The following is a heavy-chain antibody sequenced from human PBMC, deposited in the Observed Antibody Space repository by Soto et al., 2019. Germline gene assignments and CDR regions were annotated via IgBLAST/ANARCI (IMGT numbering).Heavy chain of an antibody. V-gene: IGHV3-72*01. CDR3: TRGAAGVAVAGARSYYYGMDV. CDR1: GFTFTDHY. D-gene: IGHD6-19*01. CDR2: SRNKVNHYTT. J-gene: IGHJ6*02. Sequence: EVQLVESGGGLVQPGGSLRLSCAASGFTFTDHYMQWVRQAPGKGLEWVGRSRNKVNHYTTEYAASVRGRFTISRDESQNSLFLHLNNLGAEDTAIYYCTRGAAGVAVAGARSYYYGMDVWGQGTAVNVSS.